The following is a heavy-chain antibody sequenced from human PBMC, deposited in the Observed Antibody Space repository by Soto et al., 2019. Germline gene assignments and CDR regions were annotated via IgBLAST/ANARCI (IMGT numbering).Heavy chain of an antibody. J-gene: IGHJ6*02. CDR3: ARDRDCSGGSCFEYYYYYGMDV. D-gene: IGHD2-15*01. CDR2: ISYDGSNK. V-gene: IGHV3-30-3*01. CDR1: GFTFSSYA. Sequence: QVQLVESGGGVVQPGRSLRLSCAASGFTFSSYAMHWVRQAPGKGLEWVAVISYDGSNKYYADSVKGRFTISRDNSKNTLYLQMNSLRGEDTAVYYCARDRDCSGGSCFEYYYYYGMDVWGQGTTVTVSS.